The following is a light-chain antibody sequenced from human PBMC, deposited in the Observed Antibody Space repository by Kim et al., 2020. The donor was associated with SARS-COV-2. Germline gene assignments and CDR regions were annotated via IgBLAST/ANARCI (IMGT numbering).Light chain of an antibody. V-gene: IGKV1-5*03. Sequence: DIQMTQSPSTLSVSIGDRVTITCRASQRIGTWLAWYQQKPGKAPRLLIYEASSLDSGVPSRFSDSGSGTEFTLTISSLQTDDFATYYCQQYNRSPGLTFGGGTKVDIK. CDR2: EAS. CDR3: QQYNRSPGLT. CDR1: QRIGTW. J-gene: IGKJ4*01.